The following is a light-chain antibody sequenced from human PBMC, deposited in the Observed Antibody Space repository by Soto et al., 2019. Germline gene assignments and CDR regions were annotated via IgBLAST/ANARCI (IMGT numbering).Light chain of an antibody. J-gene: IGKJ3*01. CDR1: QSISSTY. CDR2: GAF. CDR3: QQYGSSSFA. Sequence: EIVLTQSPGTLSVSPGERATLFCRARQSISSTYLAWYQKKPGQAPRLLLYGAFNRATGIPDRFSGSGSGIDCTLTISRLEPEDCAFYYCQQYGSSSFAFGPGTKVEIK. V-gene: IGKV3-20*01.